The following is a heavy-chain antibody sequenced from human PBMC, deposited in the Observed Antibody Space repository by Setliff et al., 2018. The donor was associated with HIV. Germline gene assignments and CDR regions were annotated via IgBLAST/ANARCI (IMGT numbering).Heavy chain of an antibody. J-gene: IGHJ6*02. D-gene: IGHD2-21*02. V-gene: IGHV4-61*02. CDR3: ARDCGGDCFSGVAGPNYYYGMDV. Sequence: SETLSLTCTVSGGSISSGSYYWSWIRQPAGKGLEWIGRIYTSGSTNYNPSLKSRVTISVDTSKNQFSLTLSSVTAADTAVYYCARDCGGDCFSGVAGPNYYYGMDVWGQGTTVTVS. CDR1: GGSISSGSYY. CDR2: IYTSGST.